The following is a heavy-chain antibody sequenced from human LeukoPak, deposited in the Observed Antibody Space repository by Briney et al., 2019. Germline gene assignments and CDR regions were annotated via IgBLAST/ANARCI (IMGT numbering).Heavy chain of an antibody. J-gene: IGHJ4*02. V-gene: IGHV3-21*01. CDR3: ARVDNYYDSSGYLSSYAYHFDY. CDR1: GFTFSNYG. D-gene: IGHD3-22*01. Sequence: GGSLRLSCAASGFTFSNYGMNWVRQAPGKGLEWVSSISSSSSYIYYADSVKGRFTISRDNAKNSLYLQMNSLRAEDTAVYYCARVDNYYDSSGYLSSYAYHFDYWGQGTLVTVSS. CDR2: ISSSSSYI.